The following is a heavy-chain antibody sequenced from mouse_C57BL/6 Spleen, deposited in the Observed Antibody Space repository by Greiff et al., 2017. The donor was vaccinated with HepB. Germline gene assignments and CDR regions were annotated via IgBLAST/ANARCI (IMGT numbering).Heavy chain of an antibody. CDR3: AREGYYYGSSPLYWYFDV. V-gene: IGHV3-6*01. Sequence: DVKLQESGPGLVKPSQSLSLTCSVTGYSITSGYYWNWIRQFPGNKLEWMGYISYDGSNNYNPSLKNRISITRDTSKNQFFLKLNSVTTEDTATYYCAREGYYYGSSPLYWYFDVWGTGTTVTVSS. CDR2: ISYDGSN. CDR1: GYSITSGYY. D-gene: IGHD1-1*01. J-gene: IGHJ1*03.